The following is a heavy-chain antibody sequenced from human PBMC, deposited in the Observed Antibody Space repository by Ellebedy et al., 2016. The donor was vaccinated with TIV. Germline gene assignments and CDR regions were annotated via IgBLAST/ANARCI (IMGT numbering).Heavy chain of an antibody. V-gene: IGHV1-8*02. CDR1: GYTFTTYG. D-gene: IGHD2-21*01. CDR3: ARVPSYGGGGPRGGFYDYGLDA. Sequence: ASVKVSXXASGYTFTTYGISWVRQAPGQGLEWMGWMNPISGNTGYAQKFQGRVTMTRNNPITTAYMELSSLRSEDTAVYYCARVPSYGGGGPRGGFYDYGLDAWGQGTTVTVSS. CDR2: MNPISGNT. J-gene: IGHJ6*02.